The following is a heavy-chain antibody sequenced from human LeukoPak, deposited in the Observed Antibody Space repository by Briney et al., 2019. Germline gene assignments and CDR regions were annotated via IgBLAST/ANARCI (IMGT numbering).Heavy chain of an antibody. CDR1: GFTFRNYE. J-gene: IGHJ4*02. D-gene: IGHD3-22*01. CDR3: EKYDYDCGTFHY. CDR2: IISSGSAI. V-gene: IGHV3-48*03. Sequence: GGSLRLSCVASGFTFRNYEMNWVRQAPGKGLEWVSYIISSGSAIYYEDSVNGRFTTSREDAKNSLYLQMNSLRAGDTALYYCEKYDYDCGTFHYWGQGPLVTVSS.